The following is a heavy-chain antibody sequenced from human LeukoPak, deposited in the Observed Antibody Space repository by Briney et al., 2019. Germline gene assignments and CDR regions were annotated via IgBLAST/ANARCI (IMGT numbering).Heavy chain of an antibody. CDR3: ARFGDTHAFDI. CDR1: GGSISSYY. V-gene: IGHV4-59*01. D-gene: IGHD3-16*01. J-gene: IGHJ3*02. CDR2: IYYSGST. Sequence: PSETLSLTCTVSGGSISSYYWNWIRQPPGKGLEWIGYIYYSGSTNYNPSLKSRVTISVDTSKNQFSLKLSSVTAADTAVYYCARFGDTHAFDIWGQGTMVTVSS.